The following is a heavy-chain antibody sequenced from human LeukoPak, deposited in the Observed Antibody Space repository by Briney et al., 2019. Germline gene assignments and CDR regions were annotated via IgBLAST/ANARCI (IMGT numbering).Heavy chain of an antibody. CDR3: ARGGNKWELDNWFDP. D-gene: IGHD1-26*01. CDR2: INHSGST. Sequence: TSETLSLTCAVYGGSFSGYYWSWIRQPPGKGLEWIGEINHSGSTNYNPSLKSRVTISVDTSKNQFSLKLSSVTAADTAVYYCARGGNKWELDNWFDPWGQGTLVTVSS. J-gene: IGHJ5*02. V-gene: IGHV4-34*01. CDR1: GGSFSGYY.